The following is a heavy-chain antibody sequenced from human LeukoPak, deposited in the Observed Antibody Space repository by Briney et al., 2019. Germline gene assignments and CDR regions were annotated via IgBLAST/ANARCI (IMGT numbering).Heavy chain of an antibody. Sequence: PGGSLRLSCAASGFTFDDYAMHWVRQAPGKGLEWVSGISWNSGSIVYADSGKGRFTISRDNAKKSLYLQMNSLRAEDMALYYCAKGLRGSIAARTDYWGQGTLVTVSS. V-gene: IGHV3-9*03. J-gene: IGHJ4*02. D-gene: IGHD6-6*01. CDR2: ISWNSGSI. CDR1: GFTFDDYA. CDR3: AKGLRGSIAARTDY.